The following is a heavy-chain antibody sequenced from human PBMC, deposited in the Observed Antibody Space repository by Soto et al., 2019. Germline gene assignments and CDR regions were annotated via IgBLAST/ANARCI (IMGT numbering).Heavy chain of an antibody. CDR2: INAGNGNT. V-gene: IGHV1-3*05. J-gene: IGHJ4*02. D-gene: IGHD1-26*01. Sequence: QVQLVQSGAEEKKPGASVKVSCKASGYTFTSYAMHWVRQAPGQRLEWTGWINAGNGNTKYSQKFQGRVTITRDTSACTAYMELSSLRSEDTAVYYCASSGSYWGIDYWGQGTLVTVSS. CDR1: GYTFTSYA. CDR3: ASSGSYWGIDY.